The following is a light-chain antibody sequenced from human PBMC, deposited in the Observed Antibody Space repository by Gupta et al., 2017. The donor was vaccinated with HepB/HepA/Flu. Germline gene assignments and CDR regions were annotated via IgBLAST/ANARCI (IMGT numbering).Light chain of an antibody. Sequence: QAVLTQPSPPSAAPGASARPICTLRSGINVSTYRIYWYQQKPGTPPQYLLRYKSDSDNQQGSGVPCRFSGSKDASATAGILLISGLQSEDEADYYCMIWHSSAVVSGGGTKLTVL. J-gene: IGLJ2*01. CDR2: YKSDSDN. CDR3: MIWHSSAVV. CDR1: SGINVSTYR. V-gene: IGLV5-45*02.